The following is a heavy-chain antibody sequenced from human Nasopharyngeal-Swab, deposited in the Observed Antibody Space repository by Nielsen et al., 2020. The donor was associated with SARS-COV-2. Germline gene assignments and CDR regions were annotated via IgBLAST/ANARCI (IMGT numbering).Heavy chain of an antibody. CDR2: IAHDASNE. J-gene: IGHJ4*02. V-gene: IGHV3-30*03. CDR1: GFTFSSFG. CDR3: ARDAPAHYGAFY. D-gene: IGHD4-17*01. Sequence: GESLKISCAASGFTFSSFGMHWVRQAPGKGLEWVAFIAHDASNEYYGDSVKGRFSISRDSSKNTLYLQMDSLRGEDTAVYYCARDAPAHYGAFYWGRGTLATVSP.